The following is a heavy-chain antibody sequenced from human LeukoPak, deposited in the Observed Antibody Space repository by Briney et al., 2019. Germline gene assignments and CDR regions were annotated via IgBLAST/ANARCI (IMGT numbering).Heavy chain of an antibody. J-gene: IGHJ4*02. CDR2: INHSGST. CDR1: GGSFSGYY. D-gene: IGHD5/OR15-5a*01. V-gene: IGHV4-34*01. Sequence: SETLSLTCAVYGGSFSGYYWSWIRQPPGKGLEWIGEINHSGSTNYNPSLKSRVTISVDTSKNRFSLKLSSVTAADTAVYYCARGPLYDYWGQGTLVTVSS. CDR3: ARGPLYDY.